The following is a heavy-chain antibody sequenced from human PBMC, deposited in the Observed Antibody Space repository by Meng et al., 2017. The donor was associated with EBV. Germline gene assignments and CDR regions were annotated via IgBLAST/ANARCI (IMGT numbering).Heavy chain of an antibody. J-gene: IGHJ5*02. Sequence: QVEVVRAGAEVKKPGASVKVSCKASGYTFTSYDINWVRQATGQGLEWMGWMNPNSGNTGYAQKFQGRVTMTRNTSISTAYMELSSLRSEDTAVYYCARGVGTIFGVVIKNWFDPWGQGTLVTVSS. D-gene: IGHD3-3*01. CDR2: MNPNSGNT. CDR1: GYTFTSYD. V-gene: IGHV1-8*01. CDR3: ARGVGTIFGVVIKNWFDP.